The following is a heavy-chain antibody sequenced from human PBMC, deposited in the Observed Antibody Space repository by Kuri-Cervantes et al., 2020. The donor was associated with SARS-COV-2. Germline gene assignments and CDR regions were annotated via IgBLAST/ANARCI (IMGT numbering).Heavy chain of an antibody. V-gene: IGHV4-38-2*01. CDR2: IYHSGST. D-gene: IGHD3-22*01. Sequence: SETLSLTCAVSGYSISSGYYWGWIRQPPGKGLEWIGSIYHSGSTYYNPSLKSRVTISVDTSKNQFSLKLSSVTAADTAVYYCARHSRDSSGYHFSFWPFDYWGQGTLVTVSS. J-gene: IGHJ4*02. CDR3: ARHSRDSSGYHFSFWPFDY. CDR1: GYSISSGYY.